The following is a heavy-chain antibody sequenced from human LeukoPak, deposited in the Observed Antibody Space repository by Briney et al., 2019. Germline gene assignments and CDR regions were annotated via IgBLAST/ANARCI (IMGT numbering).Heavy chain of an antibody. CDR3: ASGVNYYDSSDYYRPLDY. CDR1: GYTFTGYY. Sequence: ASVKVSCKASGYTFTGYYLHWVRQAPGQGLEWMGWMNPNSGATDYAQTFQGRVIMARDTSTSTVYMELSSLRSEDTAVYYCASGVNYYDSSDYYRPLDYWGQGTLVTVSS. J-gene: IGHJ4*02. V-gene: IGHV1-2*02. CDR2: MNPNSGAT. D-gene: IGHD3-22*01.